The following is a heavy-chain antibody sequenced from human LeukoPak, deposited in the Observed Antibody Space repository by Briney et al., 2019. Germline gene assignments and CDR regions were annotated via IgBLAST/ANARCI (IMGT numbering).Heavy chain of an antibody. J-gene: IGHJ5*02. D-gene: IGHD3-3*01. CDR2: INHSGST. V-gene: IGHV4-34*01. CDR1: GGSFSGYY. Sequence: SETLSLTCAVYGGSFSGYYWSWIRQPPGKGLEWIGEINHSGSTNYNPSLKSRVTISVDTSKNQFSLKLSSVTAADTAVHYCARAPRFLEWPRPRNWFDPWGQGTLVTVSS. CDR3: ARAPRFLEWPRPRNWFDP.